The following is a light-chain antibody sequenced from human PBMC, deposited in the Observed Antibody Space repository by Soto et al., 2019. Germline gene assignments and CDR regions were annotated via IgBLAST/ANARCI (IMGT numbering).Light chain of an antibody. V-gene: IGKV4-1*01. CDR3: QQYYSTPPT. CDR2: WAS. J-gene: IGKJ1*01. CDR1: QSVLYSSNNKNY. Sequence: DIVMTQSPDSLAVSLGERATINCKSSQSVLYSSNNKNYLAWYQQKPGQPPKLLIYWASTRESGVPDRFSGSGSGRYFTLTISSLQAEDVAVYYCQQYYSTPPTFGQGTKVEIK.